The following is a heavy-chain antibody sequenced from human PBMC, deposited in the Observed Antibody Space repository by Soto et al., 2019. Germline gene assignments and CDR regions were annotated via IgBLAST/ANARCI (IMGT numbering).Heavy chain of an antibody. CDR2: INPNSGGT. J-gene: IGHJ4*02. CDR1: GYTFTGYY. D-gene: IGHD6-19*01. V-gene: IGHV1-2*04. Sequence: ASVKVSCKASGYTFTGYYMHWVRQAPGQGLEWMGWINPNSGGTNYAQKFQGWVTMTRDTSISTAYMELSRLRSDDTAVYYCAIIAVAGQRGLDYWGQGTLVTVSS. CDR3: AIIAVAGQRGLDY.